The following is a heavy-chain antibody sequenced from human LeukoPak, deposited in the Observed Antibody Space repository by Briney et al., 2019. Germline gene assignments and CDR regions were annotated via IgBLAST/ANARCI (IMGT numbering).Heavy chain of an antibody. CDR2: IYYSGTT. CDR1: GGSISSDY. D-gene: IGHD7-27*01. J-gene: IGHJ4*02. Sequence: SETLSLTCTVSGGSISSDYWSWIRQSPGKGLEWNGYIYYSGTTSYNPSLKSRVTISLDTSKNQFSLKLSSVTAADTAVYYCARGANWGSPDYWGQGTLVTVSS. V-gene: IGHV4-59*01. CDR3: ARGANWGSPDY.